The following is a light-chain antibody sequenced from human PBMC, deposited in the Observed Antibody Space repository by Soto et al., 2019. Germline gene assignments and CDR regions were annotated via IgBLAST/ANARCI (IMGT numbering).Light chain of an antibody. CDR3: QQHHKWPLT. V-gene: IGKV3-15*01. Sequence: ELVMTQSPATLSVSTGEGATLSCTASESINNNLAWYQQKPGQAPRLLIYAAITRATGFPARFSGSGSGTECTRTIISLQSEEFAVYYCQQHHKWPLTFGGGTKVDIK. CDR2: AAI. J-gene: IGKJ4*01. CDR1: ESINNN.